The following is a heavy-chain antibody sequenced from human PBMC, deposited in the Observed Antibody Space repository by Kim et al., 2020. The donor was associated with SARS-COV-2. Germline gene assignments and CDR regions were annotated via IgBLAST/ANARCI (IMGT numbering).Heavy chain of an antibody. Sequence: GGSLRLSCVASGFIFSGYGMHWVRQAPGKRLEWVAVIWYDGSNKYYADSVKGRFTISRDNSKDTVYLQLNSLRAEDTAVYYCAKAGYYYGSGLPGDNWG. V-gene: IGHV3-33*03. D-gene: IGHD3-10*01. J-gene: IGHJ4*01. CDR3: AKAGYYYGSGLPGDN. CDR1: GFIFSGYG. CDR2: IWYDGSNK.